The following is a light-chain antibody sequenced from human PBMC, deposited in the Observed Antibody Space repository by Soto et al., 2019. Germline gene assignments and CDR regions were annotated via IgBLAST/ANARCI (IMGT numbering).Light chain of an antibody. V-gene: IGKV1-33*01. J-gene: IGKJ5*01. CDR3: QQYENLPT. Sequence: DIQTTQSPSSLSACVGDIFTITCQASQNINNYLNWYQQKPGRAPKLLIYDASNLEAGVPSRFRGSGSGTDFTFTISRLQPEDIATYYCQQYENLPTFGQGTRLEIK. CDR2: DAS. CDR1: QNINNY.